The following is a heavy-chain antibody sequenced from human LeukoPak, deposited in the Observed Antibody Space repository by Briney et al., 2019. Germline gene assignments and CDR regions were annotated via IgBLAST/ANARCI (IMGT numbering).Heavy chain of an antibody. V-gene: IGHV3-53*01. D-gene: IGHD5-12*01. CDR2: IYSGGDT. CDR3: PRASGYSGYDPFDY. Sequence: GGSLRLSCAASGFTVSSNYMSWVRQAPGKGLEWVSVIYSGGDTYYADSVKGRFTISRDNSKNTLFLQMNTLRAEDTAVYYCPRASGYSGYDPFDYWGQGTLVTVSS. CDR1: GFTVSSNY. J-gene: IGHJ4*02.